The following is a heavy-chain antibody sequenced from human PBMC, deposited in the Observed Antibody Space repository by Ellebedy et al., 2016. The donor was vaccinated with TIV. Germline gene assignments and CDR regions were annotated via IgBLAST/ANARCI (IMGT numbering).Heavy chain of an antibody. V-gene: IGHV3-30*03. D-gene: IGHD3-10*01. CDR2: LSSDGSNK. CDR3: ARGGSSGSSDY. Sequence: GESLKISCVASGFTFRSHGIYWVRQAPGKGLEWAVVLSSDGSNKYYADSVKGRFTISRDNSKNTLYLQMNSLRTDDMAVYYCARGGSSGSSDYWGQGTLVTVSS. CDR1: GFTFRSHG. J-gene: IGHJ4*02.